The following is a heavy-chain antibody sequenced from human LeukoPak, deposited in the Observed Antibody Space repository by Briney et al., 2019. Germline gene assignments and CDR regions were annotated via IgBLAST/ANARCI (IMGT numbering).Heavy chain of an antibody. J-gene: IGHJ4*02. Sequence: GSSVKVSCKASGGSFSNYGINWVRQAPGQGSEWMGRIIPILGIANYAQKLQGRVTITADKSTSTAYMELSSLRSEDTAVYYCAKEEQKDFYYFDYWGQGTLVTVSS. CDR3: AKEEQKDFYYFDY. D-gene: IGHD1/OR15-1a*01. V-gene: IGHV1-69*04. CDR2: IIPILGIA. CDR1: GGSFSNYG.